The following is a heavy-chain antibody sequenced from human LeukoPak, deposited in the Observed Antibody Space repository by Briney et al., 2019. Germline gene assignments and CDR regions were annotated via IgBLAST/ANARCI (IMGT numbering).Heavy chain of an antibody. V-gene: IGHV4-34*01. D-gene: IGHD5-18*01. CDR2: INHSGST. CDR1: EFTFNSYW. Sequence: GSLRLSCAASEFTFNSYWMSWVRQAPGKGLEWIGEINHSGSTNYNPSLKSRVTISVDTSKNQFSLKLSSVTDADTAVYYCASPLDTAMVPDAFDIWGQGTMVTVSS. J-gene: IGHJ3*02. CDR3: ASPLDTAMVPDAFDI.